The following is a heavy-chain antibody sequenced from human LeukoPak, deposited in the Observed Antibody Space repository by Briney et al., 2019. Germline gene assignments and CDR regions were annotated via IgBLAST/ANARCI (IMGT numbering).Heavy chain of an antibody. V-gene: IGHV4-61*08. CDR3: ARAIRAGVGGISGYYFDY. CDR2: IYYSGST. J-gene: IGHJ4*02. CDR1: GGSISSGGYY. Sequence: SETLSLTCTVSGGSISSGGYYWSWLRQPPGKGLEWIGYIYYSGSTNYNPSLKSRVTISVDTSKNQFSLKLSSVTAADTAVYYCARAIRAGVGGISGYYFDYWGQGTLVTVSS. D-gene: IGHD2/OR15-2a*01.